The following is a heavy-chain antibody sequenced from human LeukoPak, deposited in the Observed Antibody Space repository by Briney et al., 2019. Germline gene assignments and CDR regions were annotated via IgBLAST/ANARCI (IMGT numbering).Heavy chain of an antibody. J-gene: IGHJ4*02. CDR1: GFTFSVYP. D-gene: IGHD3-10*01. V-gene: IGHV3-30-3*01. Sequence: PGGSLRLSCTASGFTFSVYPMHWVRQAPGKGLEWVTVISYDGNNTYYADSVKGRFTISRDNSKNTLYLQMNSLRAEDTAVYYCAKDFGVTMVRGVTTQHFDYWGQGTLVTVSS. CDR2: ISYDGNNT. CDR3: AKDFGVTMVRGVTTQHFDY.